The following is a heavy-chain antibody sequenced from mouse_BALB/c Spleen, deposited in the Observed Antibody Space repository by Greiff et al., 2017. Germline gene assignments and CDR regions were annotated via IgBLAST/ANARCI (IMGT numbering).Heavy chain of an antibody. V-gene: IGHV14-4*02. CDR2: IDPENGDT. J-gene: IGHJ2*01. Sequence: EVQLHQSGAELVRSGASVKLSCTASGFNIKDYYMHWVKQRPEQGLEWIGWIDPENGDTEYAPKFQGKATMTADTSSNTAYLQLSSLTSEDTAVYYCNAAGYFDYWGQGTTLTVSS. CDR3: NAAGYFDY. CDR1: GFNIKDYY. D-gene: IGHD3-3*01.